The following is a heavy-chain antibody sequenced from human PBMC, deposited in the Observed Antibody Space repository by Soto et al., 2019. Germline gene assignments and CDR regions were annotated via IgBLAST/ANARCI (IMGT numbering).Heavy chain of an antibody. J-gene: IGHJ3*02. CDR2: MSHRGGT. CDR1: GGSVNSGNYY. V-gene: IGHV4-34*01. Sequence: QVQLQQWGAGLLKPSETLSLTCAVYGGSVNSGNYYWSWIRQPPGKGLEWIGEMSHRGGTHFNPSLKSRVTISVDKSKNQFSLKMSSVTAADTALYYCARVERGTATTVVDAFDIWGPGTLVTVSS. D-gene: IGHD1-1*01. CDR3: ARVERGTATTVVDAFDI.